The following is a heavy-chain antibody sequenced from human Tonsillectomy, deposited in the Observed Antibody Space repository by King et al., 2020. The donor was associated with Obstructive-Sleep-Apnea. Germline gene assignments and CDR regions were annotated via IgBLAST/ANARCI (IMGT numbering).Heavy chain of an antibody. V-gene: IGHV5-51*01. J-gene: IGHJ4*02. D-gene: IGHD3-9*01. CDR3: ARLVNADYDILTGIFDY. CDR2: IYPGDSDT. Sequence: VQLVESGAEVKKPGESLKISCKGSGYSFTSYWIGWVRQMPGKGLEWMGIIYPGDSDTRYSPSFQGQVTISADKSISTAYLQWSSLKASDTAMYYCARLVNADYDILTGIFDYWGQGTLVTVSS. CDR1: GYSFTSYW.